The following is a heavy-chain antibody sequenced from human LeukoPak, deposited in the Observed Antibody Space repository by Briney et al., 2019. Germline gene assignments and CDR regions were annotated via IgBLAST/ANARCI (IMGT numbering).Heavy chain of an antibody. V-gene: IGHV1-69*04. CDR2: IIPILGIA. Sequence: GASVKVSCKASGGTFSSYAISWVRQAPGQGLEWMERIIPILGIANYAQKFQGRVTITADKSTSTAYMELSSLRSEDTAVYYCARAHAEQQLISWGQGTLVTVSS. D-gene: IGHD6-13*01. CDR1: GGTFSSYA. J-gene: IGHJ4*02. CDR3: ARAHAEQQLIS.